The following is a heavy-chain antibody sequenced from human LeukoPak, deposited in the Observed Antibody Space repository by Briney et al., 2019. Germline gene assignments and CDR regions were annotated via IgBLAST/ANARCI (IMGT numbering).Heavy chain of an antibody. J-gene: IGHJ4*02. V-gene: IGHV4-30-2*01. D-gene: IGHD3-10*01. Sequence: SETLSLTCAVSGGSISSGGYSWSWIRQPPGKGLEWIGYIYHSGSTYYNPSLKSRVTISVDRPKNQFSLKLSSVTAADTAVYYCARGYGSGSPLFDYWGQGTLVTVSS. CDR3: ARGYGSGSPLFDY. CDR1: GGSISSGGYS. CDR2: IYHSGST.